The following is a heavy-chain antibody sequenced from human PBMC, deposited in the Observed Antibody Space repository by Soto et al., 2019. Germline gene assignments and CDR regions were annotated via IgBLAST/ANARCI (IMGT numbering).Heavy chain of an antibody. Sequence: ASVKVSCKASGFTFTGHYIHWVRQAPGQGLEWMGWINPNSGGTGYAQKFQGRLTMTTDTSTSTAYMELRSLRSDDTAVYYCARDPGYSGYDWGLGYYYGMDVWGQGTTVTVSS. D-gene: IGHD5-12*01. J-gene: IGHJ6*02. CDR3: ARDPGYSGYDWGLGYYYGMDV. V-gene: IGHV1-2*02. CDR2: INPNSGGT. CDR1: GFTFTGHY.